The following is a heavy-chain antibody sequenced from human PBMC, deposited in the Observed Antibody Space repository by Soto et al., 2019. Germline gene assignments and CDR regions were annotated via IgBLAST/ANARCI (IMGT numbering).Heavy chain of an antibody. Sequence: GGSLRLSCAASGFTFSSYWMHWVRQAPGKGLVWVSRINSDGSSTSYADSVKGRFTISRDNAKNTLYLQMNSLRAEDTAVYYCARARYSYGYERFFDYWGQGTLVTVSS. D-gene: IGHD5-18*01. V-gene: IGHV3-74*01. CDR3: ARARYSYGYERFFDY. CDR1: GFTFSSYW. J-gene: IGHJ4*02. CDR2: INSDGSST.